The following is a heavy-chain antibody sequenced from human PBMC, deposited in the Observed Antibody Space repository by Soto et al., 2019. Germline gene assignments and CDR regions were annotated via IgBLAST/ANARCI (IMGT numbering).Heavy chain of an antibody. CDR1: GGTFSSYA. D-gene: IGHD1-26*01. CDR2: IISIFGTA. Sequence: QVQLVQSGAEVKKPGSSVKVSCKASGGTFSSYAISWVRQAPGQGLEWMGGIISIFGTADYAQKFQGRVTITADESTSTAYMELSSLRSEHTAVYYCASHSGSSPEGRYYYGMDVWGQGTTVTVSS. V-gene: IGHV1-69*12. J-gene: IGHJ6*02. CDR3: ASHSGSSPEGRYYYGMDV.